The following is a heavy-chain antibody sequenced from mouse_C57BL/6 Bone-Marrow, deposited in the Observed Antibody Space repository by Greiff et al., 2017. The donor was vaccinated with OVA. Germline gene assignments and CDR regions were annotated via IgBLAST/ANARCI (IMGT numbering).Heavy chain of an antibody. D-gene: IGHD2-2*01. V-gene: IGHV8-12*01. CDR2: ISWDDDK. J-gene: IGHJ2*01. Sequence: QVTLKVSGPGILQSSQTLSLTCSFSGFSLSTSGMGVSWIRQPSGKGLEWLVHISWDDDKRYNPSMKSRILISKDTSRNQVFLKIPHVDLAVTATYFCARSRVTAFDYWGQGTTLTVSS. CDR1: GFSLSTSGMG. CDR3: ARSRVTAFDY.